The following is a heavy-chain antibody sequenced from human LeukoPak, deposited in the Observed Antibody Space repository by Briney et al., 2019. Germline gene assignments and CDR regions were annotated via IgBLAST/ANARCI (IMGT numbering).Heavy chain of an antibody. V-gene: IGHV3-30*02. J-gene: IGHJ4*02. CDR1: GFIFSSYA. CDR3: AKSPGRWELPYYFDY. D-gene: IGHD1-26*01. CDR2: IRSDGSNK. Sequence: GGSLRLSCAASGFIFSSYAMSWVRQAPGKGLEWVAFIRSDGSNKYYADSVKGRFTISRDNSKNTLYLQMNSLRAEDTAVYYCAKSPGRWELPYYFDYWGQGTLVTVSS.